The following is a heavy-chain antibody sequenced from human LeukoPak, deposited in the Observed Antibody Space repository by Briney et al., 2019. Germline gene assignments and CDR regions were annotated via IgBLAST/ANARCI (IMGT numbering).Heavy chain of an antibody. CDR1: GFTFRSYA. J-gene: IGHJ4*02. CDR2: ILGSGGGGST. Sequence: GGSLRLSCAAPGFTFRSYAMSWVRQGPGKGLEWVSSILGSGGGGSTYYADSVKGRFTISRDNSKNTLYLQMNSLRAEDTAVYYCAKEEWLGKMNYFDYWGQGTLVTVSS. D-gene: IGHD3-3*01. V-gene: IGHV3-23*01. CDR3: AKEEWLGKMNYFDY.